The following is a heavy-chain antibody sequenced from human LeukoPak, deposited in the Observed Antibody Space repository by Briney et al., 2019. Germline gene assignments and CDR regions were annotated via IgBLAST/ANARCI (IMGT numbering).Heavy chain of an antibody. D-gene: IGHD4-17*01. J-gene: IGHJ2*01. CDR3: ASIGDYHWYFDL. V-gene: IGHV4-59*08. CDR2: IYYSGST. CDR1: GGSISSYY. Sequence: SGTLSLTCTVSGGSISSYYWSWIRQPPGKGLEWIGYIYYSGSTNYNPSLKSRVTISVDTSKNQFSLKLSSVTAADTAVYYCASIGDYHWYFDLWGRGTLVTVSS.